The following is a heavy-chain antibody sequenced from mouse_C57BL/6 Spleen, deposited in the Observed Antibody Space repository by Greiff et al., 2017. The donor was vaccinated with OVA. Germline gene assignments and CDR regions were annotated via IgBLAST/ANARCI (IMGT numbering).Heavy chain of an antibody. CDR1: GYAFSSSW. J-gene: IGHJ2*01. D-gene: IGHD2-1*01. CDR2: IYPGDGDT. CDR3: ASNCNPSY. Sequence: VKLMESGPELVKPGASVKISCKASGYAFSSSWMNWVKQRPGKGLEWIGRIYPGDGDTNYNGKFKGKATLTADKSSSTAYMQLSSLTSEDAAVYFCASNCNPSYWGQGTTLTVSS. V-gene: IGHV1-82*01.